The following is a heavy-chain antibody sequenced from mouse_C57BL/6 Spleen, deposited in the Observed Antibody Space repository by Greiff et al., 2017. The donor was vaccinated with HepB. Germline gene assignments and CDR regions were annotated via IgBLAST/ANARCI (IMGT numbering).Heavy chain of an antibody. CDR3: AREGSLAY. CDR2: IDPSDSYT. V-gene: IGHV1-69*01. J-gene: IGHJ3*01. CDR1: GYTFTSYW. Sequence: VKLQQPGAELVMPGASVKLSCKASGYTFTSYWMHWVKQRPGQGLEWIGEIDPSDSYTNYNQKFKGKSTLTVDKSSSTAYMQLSSLTSEDSAVYYCAREGSLAYWGQGTLVTVSA.